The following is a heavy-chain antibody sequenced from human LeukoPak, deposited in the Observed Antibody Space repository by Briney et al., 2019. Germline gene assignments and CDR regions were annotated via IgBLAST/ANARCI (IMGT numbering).Heavy chain of an antibody. CDR2: INGGGIIT. D-gene: IGHD1-26*01. V-gene: IGHV3-23*01. Sequence: PGGSLRLSCAASGFTFTGYAMTWVRQAPGKRLEWVSAINGGGIITYYADSVSGRFTISRDNSKDTLYLQMNSLRAEDTAVYFCAKDDGSPYYLDFWGKGTLLTVSS. CDR3: AKDDGSPYYLDF. J-gene: IGHJ4*02. CDR1: GFTFTGYA.